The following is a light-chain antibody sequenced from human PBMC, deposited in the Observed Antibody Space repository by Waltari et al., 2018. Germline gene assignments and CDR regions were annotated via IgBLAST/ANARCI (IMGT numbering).Light chain of an antibody. J-gene: IGLJ3*02. Sequence: QTVVNQEPSLTVSPGGTITLTCASSTGAVTSGHYPNWFQQKPGQAPRALNYSTSNKHPWTPARFSGSLLGGKAALTLSGGQPEDEAEYYCLLYYGGLWVFGGGTKLTVL. CDR1: TGAVTSGHY. CDR2: STS. CDR3: LLYYGGLWV. V-gene: IGLV7-43*01.